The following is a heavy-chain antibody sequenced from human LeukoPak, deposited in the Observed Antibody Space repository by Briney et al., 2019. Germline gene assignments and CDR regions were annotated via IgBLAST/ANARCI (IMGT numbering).Heavy chain of an antibody. Sequence: ASVKVSCKASGYTFTSYGISWVRQAPGQGLEWMGWISAYNGNTNYAQKLQGRVTMTTDTSTSTAYMELRSLRSDDTAVYYCAGDGQGWVVTNYYYYYGMDVWGQGTTVTVSS. J-gene: IGHJ6*02. CDR2: ISAYNGNT. CDR3: AGDGQGWVVTNYYYYYGMDV. CDR1: GYTFTSYG. V-gene: IGHV1-18*01. D-gene: IGHD4-23*01.